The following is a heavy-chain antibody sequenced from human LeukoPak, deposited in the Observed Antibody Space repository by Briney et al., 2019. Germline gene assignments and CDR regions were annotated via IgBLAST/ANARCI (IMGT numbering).Heavy chain of an antibody. J-gene: IGHJ3*02. CDR2: ISYDGSNK. Sequence: GGSLRLSCAASGFTFSSYGMHWVRQAPGKGLEWVAVISYDGSNKYYADSVKGRFTISRDNSKNTLFLQMHSLRAEDTAVYYCARDRKNEWLLRYDAFDIWGQGTMVTVSS. V-gene: IGHV3-30*03. CDR1: GFTFSSYG. D-gene: IGHD3-22*01. CDR3: ARDRKNEWLLRYDAFDI.